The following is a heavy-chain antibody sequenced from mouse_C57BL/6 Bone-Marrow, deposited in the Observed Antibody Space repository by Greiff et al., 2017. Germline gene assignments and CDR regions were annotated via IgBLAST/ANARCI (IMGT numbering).Heavy chain of an antibody. D-gene: IGHD2-2*01. CDR3: ARRVTEDYAMDY. CDR1: GFTFSDYG. Sequence: EVQRVESGGGLVQPGGSLKLSCAASGFTFSDYGMAWVRQAPRTGPEWVAFISNLAYSIYYADTVTGRFTISRENAKNTLYLEMSSLRSEDTAMYYCARRVTEDYAMDYWGQGTSVTVSS. V-gene: IGHV5-15*04. J-gene: IGHJ4*01. CDR2: ISNLAYSI.